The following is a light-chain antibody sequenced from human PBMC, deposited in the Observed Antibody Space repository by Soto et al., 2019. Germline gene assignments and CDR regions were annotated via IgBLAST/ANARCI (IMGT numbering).Light chain of an antibody. Sequence: EIGLTQSPRTLSLSPGERATLSCRASQSVSSSYLAWYQQKPGQAPRLLIYGASSRATGIPDRFSGSGSGTDFTLTISRLEPEDFAVYYCQQYGRGFGGGTKVDIK. J-gene: IGKJ4*01. CDR3: QQYGRG. CDR2: GAS. V-gene: IGKV3-20*01. CDR1: QSVSSSY.